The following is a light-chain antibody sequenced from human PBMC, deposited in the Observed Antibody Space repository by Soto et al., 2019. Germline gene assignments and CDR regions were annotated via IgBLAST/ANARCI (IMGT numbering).Light chain of an antibody. V-gene: IGKV3-20*01. CDR1: QRVSSKY. CDR3: QHYGSSRT. Sequence: EIVLTQSPGTLSLSPGERATLSCRASQRVSSKYLVWYQQKPGQAPRIPIYGASNRATGIPDRFSGGGSGTDCTITITRLGGGGFAVYYCQHYGSSRTFGGGTKVEIK. CDR2: GAS. J-gene: IGKJ4*02.